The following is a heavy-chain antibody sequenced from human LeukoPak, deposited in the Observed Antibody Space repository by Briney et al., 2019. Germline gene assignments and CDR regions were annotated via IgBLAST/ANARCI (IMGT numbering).Heavy chain of an antibody. CDR3: AKVEDYYGSGSYAH. CDR2: ISGSGGST. CDR1: GFTFSSYA. Sequence: PGGSLRLSCAASGFTFSSYAMSWVRHAPGKGLGWVSAISGSGGSTYYADSVKGRFTISRDNSKNTLYLQMNSLRAEDTAVYYCAKVEDYYGSGSYAHWGQGTLVTVSS. V-gene: IGHV3-23*01. D-gene: IGHD3-10*01. J-gene: IGHJ4*02.